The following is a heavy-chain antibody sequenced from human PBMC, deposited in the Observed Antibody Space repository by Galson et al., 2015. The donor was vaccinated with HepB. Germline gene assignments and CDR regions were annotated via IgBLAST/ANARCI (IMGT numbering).Heavy chain of an antibody. V-gene: IGHV1-69*13. CDR3: ARDRDGYNFWYFDL. D-gene: IGHD5-24*01. Sequence: SVKVSCKVSGGTFNNFGINWIRQAPGQGLEWVGGIIYNFRTANYPQDFQGRFRMTVDESTSTAYMELSSLTSDDTAVYFCARDRDGYNFWYFDLWGRGTLVTVSS. CDR1: GGTFNNFG. CDR2: IIYNFRTA. J-gene: IGHJ2*01.